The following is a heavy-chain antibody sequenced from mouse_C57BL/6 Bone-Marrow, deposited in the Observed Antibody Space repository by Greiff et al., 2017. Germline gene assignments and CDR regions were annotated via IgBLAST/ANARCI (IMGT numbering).Heavy chain of an antibody. CDR3: VRDGYGFAY. D-gene: IGHD2-2*01. J-gene: IGHJ3*01. V-gene: IGHV10-1*01. CDR2: IRSKSNNYAT. CDR1: GFSFNTYA. Sequence: EVKVVESGGGLVQPKGSLKLSCAASGFSFNTYAMNWVRQAPGKGLEWVARIRSKSNNYATYYADSVKDRFTISRDDSESMLYLQMNNLKTEDTAMYYCVRDGYGFAYWGQGTLVTVSA.